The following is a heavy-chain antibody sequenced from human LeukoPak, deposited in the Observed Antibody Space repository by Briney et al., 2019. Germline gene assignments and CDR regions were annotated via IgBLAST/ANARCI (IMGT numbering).Heavy chain of an antibody. V-gene: IGHV3-30*04. CDR1: GFTFSSYA. Sequence: GGSLRLSCAASGFTFSSYAMHWVRQAPGKGLEWVAVISYDGSNKYYADSVKGRFTISRDNSKNTLYLQMNSLRAEDTAVYYCAREGSGWYFDYWGQGTLVTVSS. CDR3: AREGSGWYFDY. CDR2: ISYDGSNK. D-gene: IGHD6-19*01. J-gene: IGHJ4*02.